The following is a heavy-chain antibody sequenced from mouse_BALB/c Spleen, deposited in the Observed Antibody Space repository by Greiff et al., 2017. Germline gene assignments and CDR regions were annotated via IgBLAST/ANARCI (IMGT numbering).Heavy chain of an antibody. J-gene: IGHJ4*01. CDR2: ISSGGSYT. CDR1: GFTFSSYG. V-gene: IGHV5-6*01. CDR3: ARQTGAMDY. Sequence: EVKLQESGGDLVKPGGSLKLSCAASGFTFSSYGMSWVRQTPDKRLEWVATISSGGSYTYYPDSVKGRFTISRDNAKNTLYLQMSSLKSEDTAMYYCARQTGAMDYWGQGTSVTVSS. D-gene: IGHD4-1*01.